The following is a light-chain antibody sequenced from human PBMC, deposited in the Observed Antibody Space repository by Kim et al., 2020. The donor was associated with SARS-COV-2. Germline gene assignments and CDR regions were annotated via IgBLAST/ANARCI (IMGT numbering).Light chain of an antibody. CDR3: QSYDTSINWV. CDR2: EDD. J-gene: IGLJ3*02. V-gene: IGLV6-57*03. Sequence: KTVTTSGTRGGGSIASSFVQWYQQRPGSAPTAVICEDDQRPSGVPDRFSGSIDSSSNSASLTISGLRTEDEADYYCQSYDTSINWVFGGGTQLTVL. CDR1: GGSIASSF.